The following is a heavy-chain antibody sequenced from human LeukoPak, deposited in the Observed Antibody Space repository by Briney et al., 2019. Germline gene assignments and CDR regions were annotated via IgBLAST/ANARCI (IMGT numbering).Heavy chain of an antibody. Sequence: PGGTLRLSCAASGFTFSSYGMSWVRQAPGKGLEWVSAISGSGGSTYYADSVKGRFTISRDNSKNTLSLQMNSLRAEDTAVYYCAREGHFYSSGWYISPDWYFDLWGRGTLVTVSS. V-gene: IGHV3-23*01. D-gene: IGHD6-19*01. CDR3: AREGHFYSSGWYISPDWYFDL. CDR1: GFTFSSYG. CDR2: ISGSGGST. J-gene: IGHJ2*01.